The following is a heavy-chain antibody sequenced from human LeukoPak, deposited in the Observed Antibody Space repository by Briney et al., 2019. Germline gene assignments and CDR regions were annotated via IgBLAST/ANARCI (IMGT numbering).Heavy chain of an antibody. D-gene: IGHD3-22*01. CDR1: GFTFSSYS. Sequence: GGSLRLSCAASGFTFSSYSMNWVRQAPGKGLEWVSSISSSSSYIYYADSVKGRFTISRENAKNSLYLQMNSLRAEDTAVYYCARGDGYYDSSGYFDYWGQGTLVTVSS. J-gene: IGHJ4*02. CDR2: ISSSSSYI. CDR3: ARGDGYYDSSGYFDY. V-gene: IGHV3-21*01.